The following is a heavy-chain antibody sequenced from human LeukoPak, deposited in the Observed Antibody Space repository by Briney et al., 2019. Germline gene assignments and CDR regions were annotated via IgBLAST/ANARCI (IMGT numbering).Heavy chain of an antibody. CDR3: AKDGITMIVVVIAYFDY. CDR1: GGSISSYY. Sequence: SETLSLTCTVSGGSISSYYWSWIRQPPGKGLEWIGYIYYSGSTNYNPSLKGRVTISVDTSKNQFSLKLSSVTAADTAVYYCAKDGITMIVVVIAYFDYWGQGTLVTVSS. J-gene: IGHJ4*02. CDR2: IYYSGST. V-gene: IGHV4-59*01. D-gene: IGHD3-22*01.